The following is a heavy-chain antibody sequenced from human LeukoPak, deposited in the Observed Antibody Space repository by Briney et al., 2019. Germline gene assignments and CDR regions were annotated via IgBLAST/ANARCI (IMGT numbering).Heavy chain of an antibody. D-gene: IGHD3-10*01. CDR2: IRYDGSNK. CDR1: GFTFSSYG. Sequence: GGSLRLPCAASGFTFSSYGIHWVRQAPGKGLEWVAFIRYDGSNKYYADSVKGRFTISRDNSKNTLYLQMNSLRAEDTAVYYCAKDRGYYYGSGSYSDYWGQGTLVTVSS. J-gene: IGHJ4*02. V-gene: IGHV3-30*02. CDR3: AKDRGYYYGSGSYSDY.